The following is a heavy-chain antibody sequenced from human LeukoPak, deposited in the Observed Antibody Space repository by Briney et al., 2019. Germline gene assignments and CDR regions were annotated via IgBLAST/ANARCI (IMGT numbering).Heavy chain of an antibody. J-gene: IGHJ4*02. CDR3: AKDQSSSSWYVLYYFDY. D-gene: IGHD6-13*01. CDR1: GFTFSSYA. CDR2: ISGSGGST. V-gene: IGHV3-23*01. Sequence: GGSLRLSCAASGFTFSSYAMSWVRQAPGKGLEWVSAISGSGGSTYYADSVKGRFTISRDNSKNALYLQMNSLRAEDTAVYYCAKDQSSSSWYVLYYFDYWGQGTLVTVSS.